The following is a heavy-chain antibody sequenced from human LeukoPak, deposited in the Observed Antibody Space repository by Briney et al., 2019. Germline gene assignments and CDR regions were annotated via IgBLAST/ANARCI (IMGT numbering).Heavy chain of an antibody. Sequence: SETLSLTXTVSGGSISSSSYYWSWIRQPPGKGLEWIGYIYYSGSTNYNPSLKSRVTISVDTSKNQFSLKLSSVTAADTAVYYCARREWMGAYNWFDPWGQGTLVTVSS. CDR1: GGSISSSSYY. D-gene: IGHD3-3*01. J-gene: IGHJ5*02. CDR2: IYYSGST. V-gene: IGHV4-61*01. CDR3: ARREWMGAYNWFDP.